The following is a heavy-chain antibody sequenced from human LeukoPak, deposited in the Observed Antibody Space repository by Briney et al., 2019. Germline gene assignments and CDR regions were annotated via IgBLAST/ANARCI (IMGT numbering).Heavy chain of an antibody. Sequence: GRSLRLSCGSSVFTFKIYSINWVRQAPGKGLEGGSSITSRSRYIYYADSVKGRYTVPKDNAKNSLYRERNSLSAEDTAVYYCARGYCSGGSCYYYMDVWGKGTTVTVSS. J-gene: IGHJ6*03. D-gene: IGHD2-15*01. CDR1: VFTFKIYS. CDR3: ARGYCSGGSCYYYMDV. V-gene: IGHV3-21*01. CDR2: ITSRSRYI.